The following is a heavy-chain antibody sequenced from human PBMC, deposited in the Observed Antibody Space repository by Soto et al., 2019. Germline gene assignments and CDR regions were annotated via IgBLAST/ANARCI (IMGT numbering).Heavy chain of an antibody. D-gene: IGHD5-18*01. CDR1: GGSISSSSYY. CDR2: IYYSGST. Sequence: KSSETLSLTCTVSGGSISSSSYYWGWIRQPPGKGLEWIGSIYYSGSTYYNPSLKSRVTISVDTSKNQFSLKLSSVTAADTAVYYCARHVHSSGYSYGYGYNWFDPWGQGTLVTVSS. V-gene: IGHV4-39*01. CDR3: ARHVHSSGYSYGYGYNWFDP. J-gene: IGHJ5*02.